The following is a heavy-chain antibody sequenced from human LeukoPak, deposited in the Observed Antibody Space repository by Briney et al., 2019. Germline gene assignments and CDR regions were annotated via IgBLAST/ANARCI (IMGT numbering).Heavy chain of an antibody. CDR2: IIPIFGTA. J-gene: IGHJ6*03. D-gene: IGHD5-18*01. V-gene: IGHV1-69*06. CDR1: GGTFSSYA. CDR3: ARGYSYGFSPYYYYYMDV. Sequence: SVKVSCKASGGTFSSYAISWVRQAPGQGLEWMGGIIPIFGTANYAQKFQGRVTITADKSTSTAYMELSSLRSEDTAVYYCARGYSYGFSPYYYYYMDVWGKGTTVTVSS.